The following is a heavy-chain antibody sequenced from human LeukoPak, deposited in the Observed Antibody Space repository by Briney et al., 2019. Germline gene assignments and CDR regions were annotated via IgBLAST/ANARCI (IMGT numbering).Heavy chain of an antibody. J-gene: IGHJ4*02. D-gene: IGHD3-10*01. CDR2: IYHSGNT. Sequence: SETLSLTCTVSGYSISTSYYWGWIRQPPGRGLEWIGSIYHSGNTYYNPSLKSRVTISVDTSKNQFSLKLSSVTAADTAVYYCARGGSYLRQLNYWGQGTLVTVSS. CDR3: ARGGSYLRQLNY. CDR1: GYSISTSYY. V-gene: IGHV4-38-2*02.